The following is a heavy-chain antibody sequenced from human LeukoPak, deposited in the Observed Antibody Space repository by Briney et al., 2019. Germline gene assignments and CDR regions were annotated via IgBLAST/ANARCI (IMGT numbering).Heavy chain of an antibody. Sequence: QSGGSLRLSCAASGFTFSSYSMNWVRQAPGKGLEWVSYISSSSSAIYYADSVKGRFTISRDNAKNSLYLQMNSLRAEDTAVYYCARGLYYYDSTNLDYWGQGTLVTVSS. J-gene: IGHJ4*02. V-gene: IGHV3-48*04. CDR2: ISSSSSAI. D-gene: IGHD3-22*01. CDR1: GFTFSSYS. CDR3: ARGLYYYDSTNLDY.